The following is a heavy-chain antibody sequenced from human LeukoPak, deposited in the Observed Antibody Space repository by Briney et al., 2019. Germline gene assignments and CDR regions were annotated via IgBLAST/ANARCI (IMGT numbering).Heavy chain of an antibody. Sequence: SETLSLTCTVSGGSISTHYWSWIRQPAGKGLEWIGRIYNSGSGSTNYNSNSSPSLKSRVRMSVDTSKNQLSLRLTSVTAADTAVYFCARDHGGAWAKVDYWGRGTLVTVSS. V-gene: IGHV4-4*07. CDR3: ARDHGGAWAKVDY. J-gene: IGHJ4*02. CDR2: IYNSGSGSTNYNS. CDR1: GGSISTHY. D-gene: IGHD1-26*01.